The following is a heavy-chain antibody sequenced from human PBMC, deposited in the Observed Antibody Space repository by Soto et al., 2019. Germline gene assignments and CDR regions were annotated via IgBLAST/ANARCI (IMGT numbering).Heavy chain of an antibody. CDR1: GYSCTSYW. V-gene: IGHV5-51*01. CDR3: ARHGIEVTRDGDYTYYYYSGMDV. CDR2: IYPGDSDT. D-gene: IGHD4-17*01. Sequence: GESLKISWKGSGYSCTSYWIGWVRQMPGKGLEWMGIIYPGDSDTRYSPSFQGQVTISADKSISTAYLQWSSLKASDTVMYYCARHGIEVTRDGDYTYYYYSGMDVWGQGTTVTVS. J-gene: IGHJ6*02.